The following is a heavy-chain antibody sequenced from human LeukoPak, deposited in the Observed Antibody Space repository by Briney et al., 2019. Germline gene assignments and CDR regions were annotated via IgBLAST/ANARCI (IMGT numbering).Heavy chain of an antibody. V-gene: IGHV4-39*07. D-gene: IGHD6-19*01. Sequence: SETLSLTCTVSGGSISSSSYYWGWIRQPPGKGLEWIGSIYYSGSTYYNPSLKSRVTMSVDTSKNQFSLKLSSVTAADTAVYYCARDRRQWLVQNAFDIWGQGTMVTVSS. CDR2: IYYSGST. J-gene: IGHJ3*02. CDR1: GGSISSSSYY. CDR3: ARDRRQWLVQNAFDI.